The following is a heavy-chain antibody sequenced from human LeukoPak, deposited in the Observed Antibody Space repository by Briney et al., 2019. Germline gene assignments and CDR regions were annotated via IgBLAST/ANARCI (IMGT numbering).Heavy chain of an antibody. J-gene: IGHJ3*02. CDR2: IRENGNEQ. D-gene: IGHD4-11*01. V-gene: IGHV3-7*01. CDR1: GFLFTSYW. CDR3: ARGPGDYDASDI. Sequence: PGGSLRLSCEASGFLFTSYWMSWVRQAPGKGPEWMAHIRENGNEQYYADSVKGRFTISRDNVKQSLCLQMNNLRVEDTAVYYCARGPGDYDASDIWGQGTMVTVSS.